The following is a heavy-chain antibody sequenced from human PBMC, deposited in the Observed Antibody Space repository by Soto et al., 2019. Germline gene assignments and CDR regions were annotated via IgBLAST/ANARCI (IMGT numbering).Heavy chain of an antibody. CDR3: ASCSDSSSWNWFDP. Sequence: SETLSLTCTVSGGSISSGGYYWSWIRQHPGKGLEWIGYIYYSGSTYYNPSLKSRVTISVDTSKNQFSLKLSSVTAADTAVYYCASCSDSSSWNWFDPWGQGTLVTVSS. CDR2: IYYSGST. J-gene: IGHJ5*02. D-gene: IGHD6-13*01. CDR1: GGSISSGGYY. V-gene: IGHV4-31*03.